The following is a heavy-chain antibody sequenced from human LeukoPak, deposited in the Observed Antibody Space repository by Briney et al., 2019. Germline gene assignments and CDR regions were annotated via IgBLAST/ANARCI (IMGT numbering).Heavy chain of an antibody. J-gene: IGHJ4*02. Sequence: PGRSLRLSCAASGFTFSSYGIHWVRQAPGKGLEWVAVISNYGSDKSYADSVKGRFTISRDNSKNTLYLQMNSLRAEDTAVYFCAKGTVIVGYYFDSWGQGTLVTVSS. V-gene: IGHV3-30*18. D-gene: IGHD3-22*01. CDR2: ISNYGSDK. CDR3: AKGTVIVGYYFDS. CDR1: GFTFSSYG.